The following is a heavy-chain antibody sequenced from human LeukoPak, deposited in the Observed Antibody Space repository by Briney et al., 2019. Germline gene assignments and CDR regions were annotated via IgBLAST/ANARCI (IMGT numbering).Heavy chain of an antibody. CDR1: GGSISSYY. Sequence: SETLSLTCTVSGGSISSYYWSWIRQPPGKGLEWIGYIYYSGSTNYNPSLKSRVTISVDTSKNQFSLKLSSVTAADTAVYYCARVVPARRGHYYYYYMDVWGKGTTVTVSS. D-gene: IGHD2-2*01. J-gene: IGHJ6*03. V-gene: IGHV4-59*01. CDR2: IYYSGST. CDR3: ARVVPARRGHYYYYYMDV.